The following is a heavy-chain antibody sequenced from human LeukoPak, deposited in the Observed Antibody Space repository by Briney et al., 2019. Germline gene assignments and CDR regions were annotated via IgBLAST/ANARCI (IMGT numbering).Heavy chain of an antibody. V-gene: IGHV4-38-2*02. CDR2: IYRGST. Sequence: SETLSLTCTVSGYSISTGYFWGWIRQPPGKGLEWIGSIYRGSTYSNPSLKSRVTISVDTSNNQFSLKLSSVTAADTAVYYCARVAYYDSTGYYYQFDYWGQGTLVTVSS. D-gene: IGHD3-22*01. CDR3: ARVAYYDSTGYYYQFDY. CDR1: GYSISTGYF. J-gene: IGHJ4*02.